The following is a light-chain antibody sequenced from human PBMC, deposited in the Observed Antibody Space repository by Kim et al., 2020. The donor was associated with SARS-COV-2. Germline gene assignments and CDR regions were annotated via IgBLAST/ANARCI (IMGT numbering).Light chain of an antibody. Sequence: ASVGDSVTITCRASQDISSWLAWYQQKPGKAPKLLIYAASSLHSAVPSRFSGSGSGTDFTLTISSLQPEDFATYYCQQANSIPPTFGQGTKVDIK. J-gene: IGKJ1*01. V-gene: IGKV1-12*01. CDR3: QQANSIPPT. CDR2: AAS. CDR1: QDISSW.